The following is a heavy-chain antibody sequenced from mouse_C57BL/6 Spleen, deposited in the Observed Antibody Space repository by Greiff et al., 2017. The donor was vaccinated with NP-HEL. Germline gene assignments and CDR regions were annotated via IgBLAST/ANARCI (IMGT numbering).Heavy chain of an antibody. CDR3: ARSDDYLYYAMDY. CDR2: INPSSGYT. J-gene: IGHJ4*01. V-gene: IGHV1-7*01. D-gene: IGHD2-4*01. Sequence: VHLVESGAELAKPGASVKLSCKASGYTFTSYWMHWVKQRPGQGLEWIGYINPSSGYTKYNQKFKDKATLTADKSSSTAYMQLSSLTYEDSAVYYCARSDDYLYYAMDYWGQGTSVTVSS. CDR1: GYTFTSYW.